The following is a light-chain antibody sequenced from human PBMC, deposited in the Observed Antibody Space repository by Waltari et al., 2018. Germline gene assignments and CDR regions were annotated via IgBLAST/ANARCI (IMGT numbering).Light chain of an antibody. CDR3: QQYNSYSLLT. CDR2: KAS. V-gene: IGKV1-5*03. CDR1: VGISNW. J-gene: IGKJ4*01. Sequence: DIQMTQTPSTLSASVGDRVTITCRARVGISNWLAWYQQKPGKAPKLVIYKASTLESGVPSRFSGSGSGTEFTLTISSLQPDDFATYYCQQYNSYSLLTFGGGTKVEIK.